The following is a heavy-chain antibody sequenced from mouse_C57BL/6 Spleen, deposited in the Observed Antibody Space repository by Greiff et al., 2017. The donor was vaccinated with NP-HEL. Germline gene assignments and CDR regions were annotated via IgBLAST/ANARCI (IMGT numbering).Heavy chain of an antibody. D-gene: IGHD2-1*01. J-gene: IGHJ2*01. CDR3: VRQDYGNLDY. CDR2: IRSKSNNYAT. V-gene: IGHV10-1*01. Sequence: EVKLVESGGGLVQPKGSLKLSCAASGFGFNTYAMNWVRQAPGKGLEWVARIRSKSNNYATYYADSVKDRFTISRDDSESMLYLQMNNLKTEDTAMYYCVRQDYGNLDYWGQGTTLTVSS. CDR1: GFGFNTYA.